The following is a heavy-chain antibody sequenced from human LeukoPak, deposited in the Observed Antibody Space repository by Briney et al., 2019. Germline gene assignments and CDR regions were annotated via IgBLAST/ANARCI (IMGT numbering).Heavy chain of an antibody. CDR2: IHYSGST. Sequence: PSETLSLTCTVSGGSISSYYWSWIRQPPGKGLEWIGYIHYSGSTNYNPSLKSRVTISVDTSKNQFSLKLSSVTAEDTAVYYCARDFEYSSGWSSVGFDYWGQGTLVTVSS. V-gene: IGHV4-59*01. D-gene: IGHD6-19*01. J-gene: IGHJ4*02. CDR1: GGSISSYY. CDR3: ARDFEYSSGWSSVGFDY.